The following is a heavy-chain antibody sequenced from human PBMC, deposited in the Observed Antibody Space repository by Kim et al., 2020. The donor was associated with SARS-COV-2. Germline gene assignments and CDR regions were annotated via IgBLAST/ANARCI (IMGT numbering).Heavy chain of an antibody. V-gene: IGHV3-74*01. CDR3: ARDRGRDGYDY. D-gene: IGHD3-16*01. CDR2: INSDGSST. CDR1: GFTFSSYW. Sequence: GGSLRLSCTASGFTFSSYWMHWVRQAPGKGLVWVSRINSDGSSTSYADSVKGRFTISRDNAKNTLYLQMNSLRAEDTAVYYCARDRGRDGYDYWGQGTLVTVSS. J-gene: IGHJ4*02.